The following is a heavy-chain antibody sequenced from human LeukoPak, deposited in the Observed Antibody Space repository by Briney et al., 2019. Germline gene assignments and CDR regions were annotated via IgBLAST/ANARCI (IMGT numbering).Heavy chain of an antibody. CDR2: MNPNSGNT. J-gene: IGHJ6*03. Sequence: ASVRVSCKASGYTFTSYDINWVRQATGQGLEWMGWMNPNSGNTGYAQKFQGRVTMTRNTSISTAYMELSSLRSEDTAVYYCARVVVSDLLYYYYYMDVWAKGPRSPSP. CDR3: ARVVVSDLLYYYYYMDV. V-gene: IGHV1-8*01. D-gene: IGHD2-8*02. CDR1: GYTFTSYD.